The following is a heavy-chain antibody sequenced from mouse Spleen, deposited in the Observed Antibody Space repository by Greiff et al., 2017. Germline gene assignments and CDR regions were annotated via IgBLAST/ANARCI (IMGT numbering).Heavy chain of an antibody. Sequence: EVMLVESGGGLVKPGGSLKLSCAASGFTFSSYAMSWVRQTPEKRLEWVATISDGGSYTYYPDNVKGRFTISRDNAKNNLYLQMSHLKSEDTAMYYCARRGYPWFAYWGQGTLVTVSA. CDR3: ARRGYPWFAY. V-gene: IGHV5-4*03. CDR1: GFTFSSYA. CDR2: ISDGGSYT. J-gene: IGHJ3*01. D-gene: IGHD2-2*01.